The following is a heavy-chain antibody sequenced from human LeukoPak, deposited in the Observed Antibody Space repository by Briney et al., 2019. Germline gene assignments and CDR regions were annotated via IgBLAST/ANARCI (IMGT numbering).Heavy chain of an antibody. CDR1: GGSISSYY. J-gene: IGHJ4*02. V-gene: IGHV4-4*07. CDR2: IHTSGNT. D-gene: IGHD5-12*01. Sequence: PSQTLSLTCTVSGGSISSYYWTWIRQPAGKGLEWIGRIHTSGNTNYSPALKSRVTMSVDTSKNQVSLKLYSVTAADTAVYYCARGRGYDQYYFDYWGQGTLVTVSS. CDR3: ARGRGYDQYYFDY.